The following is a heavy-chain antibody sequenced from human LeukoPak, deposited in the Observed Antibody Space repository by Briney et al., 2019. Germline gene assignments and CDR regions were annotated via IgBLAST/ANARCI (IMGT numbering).Heavy chain of an antibody. J-gene: IGHJ4*02. CDR2: IYSGGST. V-gene: IGHV3-66*01. D-gene: IGHD2-15*01. CDR1: GFTVSSNY. Sequence: PGGSLRLSCAVSGFTVSSNYMSWVRQAPEKGLEWVSIIYSGGSTYYADSVKGRFTISRDNSKNTLYLQMNSLRAEDTAVYYCARDRAGRKDYWGRGTLVTVSS. CDR3: ARDRAGRKDY.